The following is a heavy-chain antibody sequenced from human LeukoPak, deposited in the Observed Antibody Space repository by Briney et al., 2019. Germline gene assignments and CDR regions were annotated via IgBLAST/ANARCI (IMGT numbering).Heavy chain of an antibody. CDR3: ARHARRRVRGVPTYYYYMDV. Sequence: SETLSLTCTVSGGSISGYFWTWIRQPPGKGLEWIGYMYHSGGTDYNPSLKSRVTISVDMSKNQFSLKLSSVTAADTAVYYCARHARRRVRGVPTYYYYMDVWGKGTTVTISS. CDR2: MYHSGGT. V-gene: IGHV4-59*08. J-gene: IGHJ6*03. D-gene: IGHD3-10*01. CDR1: GGSISGYF.